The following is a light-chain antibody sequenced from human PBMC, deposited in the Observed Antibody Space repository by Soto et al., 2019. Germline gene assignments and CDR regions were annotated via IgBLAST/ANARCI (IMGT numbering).Light chain of an antibody. J-gene: IGKJ1*01. CDR2: GAS. Sequence: DIQMTQSQSSLSASVGYRLTITCRASQSITIYLNWYQQQPGKAPRLMIYGASTLQTGVPSRFSGSGYMADFTLTISDLQPEDFATYYCQQTYTAPRTFGQGTKVDIK. V-gene: IGKV1-39*01. CDR1: QSITIY. CDR3: QQTYTAPRT.